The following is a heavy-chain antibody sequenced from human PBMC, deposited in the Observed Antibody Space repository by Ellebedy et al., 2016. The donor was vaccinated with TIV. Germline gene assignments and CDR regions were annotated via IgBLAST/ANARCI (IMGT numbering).Heavy chain of an antibody. V-gene: IGHV3-15*01. D-gene: IGHD1-26*01. CDR2: IKSKTDGGTT. CDR1: GFTFSNAW. CDR3: TTDLRGSSKGDYYYGMDV. Sequence: GGSLRLSXAASGFTFSNAWMSWVRQAPGKGLEWVGRIKSKTDGGTTDYAAPVKGRFTISRDDSKNTLYLQMNSLKTEDTAVYYCTTDLRGSSKGDYYYGMDVWGQGTTVTVSS. J-gene: IGHJ6*02.